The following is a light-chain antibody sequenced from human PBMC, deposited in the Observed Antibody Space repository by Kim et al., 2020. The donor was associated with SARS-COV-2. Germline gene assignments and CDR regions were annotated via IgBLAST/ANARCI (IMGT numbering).Light chain of an antibody. J-gene: IGLJ2*01. CDR2: DVS. CDR1: SNDVGGYNY. Sequence: QSALTQPASVSGSPGQSITISCTGSSNDVGGYNYVSWYQQHPDRAPKLMIYDVSYRPSGVSDRFSGSKSGNTASLTISGLQAEDEADYYCSSYTSSNTLIFGGGTQLTVL. V-gene: IGLV2-14*03. CDR3: SSYTSSNTLI.